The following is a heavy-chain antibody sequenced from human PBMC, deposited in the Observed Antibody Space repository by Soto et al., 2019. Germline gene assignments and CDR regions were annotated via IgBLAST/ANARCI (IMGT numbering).Heavy chain of an antibody. CDR3: ASGPIVDTAMVGWYFDF. Sequence: QVQLVQSGAEVKKPGSSVKVSCKASGGTFSSYAISWVRQAPGQGLEWMGGIIPIFGTANYAQKFQGRVTITADESTCRAYMELSSLRSEDTAVYCCASGPIVDTAMVGWYFDFWGRGTLVTVSS. J-gene: IGHJ2*01. V-gene: IGHV1-69*01. CDR1: GGTFSSYA. D-gene: IGHD5-18*01. CDR2: IIPIFGTA.